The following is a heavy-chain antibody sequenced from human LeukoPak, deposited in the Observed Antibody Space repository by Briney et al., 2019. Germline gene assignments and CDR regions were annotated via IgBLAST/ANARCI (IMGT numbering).Heavy chain of an antibody. J-gene: IGHJ5*02. V-gene: IGHV3-7*01. Sequence: SGGSLRLSCAASGFSFSSYWMRWVRQAPGKGLEWVANIRPDGSEKDYVDSVKGRFTISRDNAKNSLYLQMNSLRAGDTAVYYCARGRVYHYYGSGSYYKAYNWFDPWGQGTLVTVSS. CDR2: IRPDGSEK. CDR3: ARGRVYHYYGSGSYYKAYNWFDP. CDR1: GFSFSSYW. D-gene: IGHD3-10*01.